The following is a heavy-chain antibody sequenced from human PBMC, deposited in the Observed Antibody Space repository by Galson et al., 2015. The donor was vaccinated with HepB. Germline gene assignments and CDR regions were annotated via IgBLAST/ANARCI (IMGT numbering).Heavy chain of an antibody. Sequence: SLRLSCAASGFTFSSYAMHWVRQAPGKGLEWVAVISYDGGNKYYADSVKGRFTISRDNSKNTLYLQMNSLRAEDTAVYYCARDPLSWWYSSSWEVYFDYWGQGTLVTVSS. CDR2: ISYDGGNK. D-gene: IGHD6-13*01. CDR1: GFTFSSYA. CDR3: ARDPLSWWYSSSWEVYFDY. V-gene: IGHV3-30*04. J-gene: IGHJ4*02.